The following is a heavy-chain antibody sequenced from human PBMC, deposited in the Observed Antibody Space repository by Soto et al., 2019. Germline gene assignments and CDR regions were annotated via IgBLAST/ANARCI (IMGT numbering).Heavy chain of an antibody. Sequence: QVQLQESGPGLVKPSQTLSLTCTVSGGSISSGGYYWSWIRQHPGKGLEWIGYIYYSGSTYYNPSLKSRVTISVDTSKHQFSLKLSSVTAADTAVYYCARDTPRGYSYGSFDYWGQGTLVTVSA. CDR3: ARDTPRGYSYGSFDY. D-gene: IGHD5-18*01. CDR1: GGSISSGGYY. V-gene: IGHV4-31*03. J-gene: IGHJ4*02. CDR2: IYYSGST.